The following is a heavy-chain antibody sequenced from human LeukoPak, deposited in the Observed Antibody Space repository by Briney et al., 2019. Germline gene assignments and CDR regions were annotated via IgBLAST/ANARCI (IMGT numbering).Heavy chain of an antibody. Sequence: GGSLRLSCAASGFTFSSYEMNWVRQAPGKGLEWVSYISSSGSTIYYADSVKGRFTIFRDNAKNSLYLQMNSLRAEDTAVYYCARGEDTAIVSWFDPWGQGTLVTVSS. CDR2: ISSSGSTI. CDR1: GFTFSSYE. CDR3: ARGEDTAIVSWFDP. D-gene: IGHD5-18*01. V-gene: IGHV3-48*03. J-gene: IGHJ5*02.